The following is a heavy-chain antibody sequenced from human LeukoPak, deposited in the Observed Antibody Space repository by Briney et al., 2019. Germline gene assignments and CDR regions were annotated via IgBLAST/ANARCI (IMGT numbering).Heavy chain of an antibody. Sequence: GGSLRLSSVVSGFTFNRCWVNWVRQAPGKGLEWVAHINPDGRDTYYVDSVKGRFTISRDNAQSSMYLQMNSLRVEDTAVYYCTSWGDTTAEYFQRWGQGTLVTVSS. V-gene: IGHV3-7*01. CDR1: GFTFNRCW. D-gene: IGHD2-21*02. CDR3: TSWGDTTAEYFQR. J-gene: IGHJ1*01. CDR2: INPDGRDT.